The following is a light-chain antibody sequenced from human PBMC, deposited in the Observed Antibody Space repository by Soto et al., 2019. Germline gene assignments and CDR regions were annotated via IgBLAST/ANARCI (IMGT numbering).Light chain of an antibody. Sequence: EIVLTQSPGTLSLSPGERATLSCRASQSVISSYLAWYLQKPGQARRLLIYGASSRATVITDRFSGSGSGTDFTLTISRLEPADFAVNYCQQYGSSPQTFGQGTNVEIK. CDR3: QQYGSSPQT. CDR2: GAS. V-gene: IGKV3-20*01. J-gene: IGKJ1*01. CDR1: QSVISSY.